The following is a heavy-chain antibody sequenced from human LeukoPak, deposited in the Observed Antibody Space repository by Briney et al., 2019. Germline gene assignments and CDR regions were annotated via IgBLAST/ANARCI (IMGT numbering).Heavy chain of an antibody. J-gene: IGHJ5*02. CDR3: ARDHNRYCSSTSCSSPRGWFDP. CDR2: INPSGGNT. Sequence: ASVTVSFKASGYTFTIYYMHWVRQAPGQGLEWMGIINPSGGNTSYAQKFQGRVTMTRDTSTSTVYMELSSLRSEDTAVYYCARDHNRYCSSTSCSSPRGWFDPWGQGTLVTVSS. D-gene: IGHD2-2*01. V-gene: IGHV1-46*01. CDR1: GYTFTIYY.